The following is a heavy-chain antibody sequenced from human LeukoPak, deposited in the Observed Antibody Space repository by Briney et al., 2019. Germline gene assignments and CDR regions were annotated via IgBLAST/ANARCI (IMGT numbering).Heavy chain of an antibody. D-gene: IGHD4-17*01. Sequence: PSETLSLTCAVYGGSFSGYYWSWIRQPPGKGLEWIGEINHSGSTNYNPSLKSRVTISVDTSKNQFSLKLSSVTAADTAVYYCARYRNGDYLFDYWGQGTLVTVSS. CDR1: GGSFSGYY. CDR3: ARYRNGDYLFDY. CDR2: INHSGST. J-gene: IGHJ4*02. V-gene: IGHV4-34*01.